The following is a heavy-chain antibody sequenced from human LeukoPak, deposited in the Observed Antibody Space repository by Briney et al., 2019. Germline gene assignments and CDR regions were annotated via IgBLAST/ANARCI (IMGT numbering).Heavy chain of an antibody. D-gene: IGHD3-10*01. CDR2: IYYSGST. V-gene: IGHV4-39*07. J-gene: IGHJ5*02. Sequence: SETLSLTCTVSGGSISSSSYYWGWIRQPPGEGLEWIGSIYYSGSTYCNLSLKSRVTISVDTSKNQFSLKLSSVTAADTAVYYCTREDSTLVRGVSRPYASGAWGQGTLVTVSS. CDR3: TREDSTLVRGVSRPYASGA. CDR1: GGSISSSSYY.